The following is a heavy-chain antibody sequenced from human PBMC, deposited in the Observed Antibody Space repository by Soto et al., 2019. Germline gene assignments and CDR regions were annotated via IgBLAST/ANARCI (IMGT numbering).Heavy chain of an antibody. CDR1: EFTFSRYK. Sequence: PGGSLRLSCTASEFTFSRYKMNWVRQAPGKGLEWVSYISSSGTIIYYTDSVQGRFTISRGNAKKSLYLQMNSLRAEDTAVCYCVRVGGDSSCPEDYWGKGTPVTVSS. D-gene: IGHD3-10*01. J-gene: IGHJ4*02. CDR2: ISSSGTII. V-gene: IGHV3-48*03. CDR3: VRVGGDSSCPEDY.